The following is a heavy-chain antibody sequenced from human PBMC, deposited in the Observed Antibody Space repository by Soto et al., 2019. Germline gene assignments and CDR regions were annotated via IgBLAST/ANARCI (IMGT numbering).Heavy chain of an antibody. J-gene: IGHJ4*02. CDR3: AKPPSSGYFDY. Sequence: GGSLRLSCATSGFTFSSSAISWVRQAPGKGLEWVSSISGGGGSTYYADSVKGRFTISRDNSKNTLYLQMDSLRAEDTAVYYCAKPPSSGYFDYWGQGTLVTVSS. V-gene: IGHV3-23*01. CDR2: ISGGGGST. D-gene: IGHD6-19*01. CDR1: GFTFSSSA.